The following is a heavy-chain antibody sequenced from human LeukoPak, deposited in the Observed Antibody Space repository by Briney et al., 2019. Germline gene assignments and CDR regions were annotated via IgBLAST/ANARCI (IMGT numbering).Heavy chain of an antibody. CDR1: GGSINNYY. Sequence: SETLSLTCTLSGGSINNYYWSWIRQPPGKGLEWIGYIYYNGNTNYNPSLKSRVTISVDTSKNQFSLKLSSVTAADTAVYYCARVAAGGYYYYGMDVWGQGTTVTVSS. J-gene: IGHJ6*02. V-gene: IGHV4-59*01. CDR3: ARVAAGGYYYYGMDV. CDR2: IYYNGNT. D-gene: IGHD3-16*01.